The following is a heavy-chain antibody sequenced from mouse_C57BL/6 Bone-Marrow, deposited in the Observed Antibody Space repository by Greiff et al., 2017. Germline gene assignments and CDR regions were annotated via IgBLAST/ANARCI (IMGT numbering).Heavy chain of an antibody. CDR3: ARMMGLYGNPAWFAY. CDR2: INPSNGGT. J-gene: IGHJ3*01. CDR1: GYTFTSYW. V-gene: IGHV1-53*01. D-gene: IGHD2-1*01. Sequence: QVQLQQPGTELVKPGASVKLSCKASGYTFTSYWMHWVKQRPGQGLEWIGNINPSNGGTTYNEKFKSKATLTVDKSSSTAYMQLSSLTSEDSAVYYCARMMGLYGNPAWFAYWGQGTLVTVSA.